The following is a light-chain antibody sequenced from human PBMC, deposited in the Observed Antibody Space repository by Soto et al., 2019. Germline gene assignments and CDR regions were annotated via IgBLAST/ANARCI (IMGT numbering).Light chain of an antibody. Sequence: QSALTQPASVSGSPGQSITISCTGTSSDVGAYNYVSWYQHHPGKAPKLMIYDVSNRPSGVSNRFSGSKSGDTASLTISGLQAEDEADHYCCSYAGGYTHAVFGGGTKLTVL. CDR3: CSYAGGYTHAV. CDR1: SSDVGAYNY. V-gene: IGLV2-14*01. CDR2: DVS. J-gene: IGLJ2*01.